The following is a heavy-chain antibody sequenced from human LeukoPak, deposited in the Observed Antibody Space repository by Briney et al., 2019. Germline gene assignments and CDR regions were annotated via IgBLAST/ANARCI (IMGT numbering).Heavy chain of an antibody. Sequence: ASVKVSCKASGYTFTGYYMHWVRQAPGQGLEWMGRINPNSGGTNYAQKFQGWVTMTRDTSISTAYMELSRLRSDDTAVYYCARDEEQQLVSEYFQHWGQGTLVTVSS. CDR2: INPNSGGT. CDR3: ARDEEQQLVSEYFQH. CDR1: GYTFTGYY. V-gene: IGHV1-2*04. D-gene: IGHD6-13*01. J-gene: IGHJ1*01.